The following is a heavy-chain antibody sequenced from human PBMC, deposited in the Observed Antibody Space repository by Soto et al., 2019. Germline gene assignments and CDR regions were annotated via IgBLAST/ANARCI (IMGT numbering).Heavy chain of an antibody. J-gene: IGHJ4*02. CDR2: IYYSATT. CDR1: GGSMSGYY. V-gene: IGHV4-59*01. Sequence: SETLSLTCTVSGGSMSGYYWSWIRQPPGKGLEWIGYIYYSATTNYNPSLQSRVTISVDTPKNQFSLKLSSVTAADTAVYYCARQRTTGSLWAGIDYWGQGILVT. D-gene: IGHD6-19*01. CDR3: ARQRTTGSLWAGIDY.